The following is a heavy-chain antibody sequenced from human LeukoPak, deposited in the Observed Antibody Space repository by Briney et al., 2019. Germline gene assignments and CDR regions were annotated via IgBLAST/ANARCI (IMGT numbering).Heavy chain of an antibody. J-gene: IGHJ4*02. Sequence: GGSLRLSCAASGFTVSSNYMSWVRQAPGKGLEWVSVIYSGGSTYYADSVKGRFTISRDNSKNTLYLQMNSLRAEDTAVYYCARTRPDFDWPYYFDYWGQGTLVTVSS. CDR1: GFTVSSNY. V-gene: IGHV3-53*01. D-gene: IGHD3-9*01. CDR3: ARTRPDFDWPYYFDY. CDR2: IYSGGST.